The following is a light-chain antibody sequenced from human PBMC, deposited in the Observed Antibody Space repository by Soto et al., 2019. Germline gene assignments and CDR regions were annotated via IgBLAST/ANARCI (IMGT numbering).Light chain of an antibody. Sequence: QSVLTQPPSVSGAPGQRVTISCTGSSSNIGAGYDVHWCQQLPGTAPKLLIYGNSNRPSGVPDRFSGSKSGTSASLAITGLQAEDEADYYCAAWDDSLNGWVFGGGTQLTVL. CDR2: GNS. CDR1: SSNIGAGYD. CDR3: AAWDDSLNGWV. J-gene: IGLJ3*02. V-gene: IGLV1-40*01.